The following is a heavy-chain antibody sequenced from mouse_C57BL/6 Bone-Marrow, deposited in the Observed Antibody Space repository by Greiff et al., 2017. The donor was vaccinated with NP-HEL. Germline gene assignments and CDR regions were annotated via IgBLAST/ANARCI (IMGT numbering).Heavy chain of an antibody. D-gene: IGHD1-2*01. CDR2: IYPSDSET. V-gene: IGHV1-61*01. CDR1: GYTFTSYW. Sequence: VKLQQPGAELVRPGSSVKLSCKASGYTFTSYWMDWVKQRPGQGLEWIGNIYPSDSETHYNQKFKDKATLTVDKSSSTAYMQLSSLTSEDSAVYYCARRHYYGDYWGQGTSVTVSS. J-gene: IGHJ4*01. CDR3: ARRHYYGDY.